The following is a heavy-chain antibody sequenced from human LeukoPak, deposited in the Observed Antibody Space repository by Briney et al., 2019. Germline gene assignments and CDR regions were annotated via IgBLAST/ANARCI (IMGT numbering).Heavy chain of an antibody. CDR3: ARHVHKYGSNNWFDP. D-gene: IGHD6-13*01. J-gene: IGHJ5*02. V-gene: IGHV4-59*08. CDR1: GDSINSYY. Sequence: SGTLSLTCSVSGDSINSYYWNWIRQSPGKGLEWIGCIYFTGTTNYNPPLKSRVTLSVATSTTQFSLNLSSVTAAHTAIYYCARHVHKYGSNNWFDPWGQGTLVTVSS. CDR2: IYFTGTT.